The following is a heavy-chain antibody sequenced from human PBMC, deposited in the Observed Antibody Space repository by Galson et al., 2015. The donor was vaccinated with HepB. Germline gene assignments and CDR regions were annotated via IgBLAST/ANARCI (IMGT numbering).Heavy chain of an antibody. CDR2: IYPGDSDT. V-gene: IGHV5-51*03. CDR1: GYSFTSYW. Sequence: QSGAEVKKPGESLKISCKGSGYSFTSYWIGWVRQMPGKGPEWMGIIYPGDSDTRYSPSFQGQVTISADKSISTAYLQWSSLKASDTAMYYCTRREGASDFYDSSGYYLDWGQGTLVTVSS. J-gene: IGHJ1*01. CDR3: TRREGASDFYDSSGYYLD. D-gene: IGHD3-22*01.